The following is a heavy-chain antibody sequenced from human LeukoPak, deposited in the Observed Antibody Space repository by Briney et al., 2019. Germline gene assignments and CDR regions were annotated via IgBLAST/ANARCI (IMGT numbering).Heavy chain of an antibody. V-gene: IGHV4-59*08. CDR2: IYYSGST. CDR1: GESISGFY. Sequence: SETLSLTCTVSGESISGFYWTWIRQPPGKGLEWIGYIYYSGSTNYNPSLKSRVTISVDTSKNQFSLRLTSVTAADTAVYYCARQTGSGLFILPGGQGKLVTVSS. CDR3: ARQTGSGLFILP. D-gene: IGHD3-10*01. J-gene: IGHJ4*02.